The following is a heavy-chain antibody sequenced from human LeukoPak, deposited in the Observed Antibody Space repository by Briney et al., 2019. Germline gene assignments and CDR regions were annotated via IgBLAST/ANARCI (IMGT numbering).Heavy chain of an antibody. Sequence: ASVKVSCKASGYTFTSYAMHWVRQAHGQRLECMGWINAGNGNTKYSQKFQGRVTITRDTSASTAYMELSSLRSEDTAVYYCAVDYYDSSGYFNDDAFDIWGQGTMVTVSS. V-gene: IGHV1-3*01. J-gene: IGHJ3*02. D-gene: IGHD3-22*01. CDR1: GYTFTSYA. CDR2: INAGNGNT. CDR3: AVDYYDSSGYFNDDAFDI.